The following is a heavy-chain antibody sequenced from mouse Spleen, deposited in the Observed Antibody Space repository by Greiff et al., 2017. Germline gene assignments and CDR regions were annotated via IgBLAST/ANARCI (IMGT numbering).Heavy chain of an antibody. J-gene: IGHJ1*01. Sequence: EVQLVESGGGLVKPGGSLKLSCAASGFTFSSYTMSWVRQTPAKRLEWVATISSGGGNTYYPDSVKGRFTISRDNARNTLYLQMSSLRSEDTAMYYCARQRYFDVWGAGTTVTVSS. CDR1: GFTFSSYT. V-gene: IGHV5-9*04. CDR3: ARQRYFDV. CDR2: ISSGGGNT.